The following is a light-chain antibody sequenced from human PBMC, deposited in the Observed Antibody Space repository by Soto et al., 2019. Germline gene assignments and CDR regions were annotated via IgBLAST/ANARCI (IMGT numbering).Light chain of an antibody. J-gene: IGLJ1*01. CDR3: SSYTSSSTSV. CDR2: EVS. CDR1: SRDVGRYNY. Sequence: ALTPPASVSGSAGQSLTIACTGTSRDVGRYNYVSWYQQHPGKAPKLMIYEVSTRPSGVSNRFSGSKSGNTASLTISGLQAEDEADYYCSSYTSSSTSVFGTGTKVTVL. V-gene: IGLV2-14*01.